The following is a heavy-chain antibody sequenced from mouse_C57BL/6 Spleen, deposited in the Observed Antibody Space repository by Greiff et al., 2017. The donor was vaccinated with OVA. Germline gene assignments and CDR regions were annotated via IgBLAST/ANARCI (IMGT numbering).Heavy chain of an antibody. Sequence: QVQLQQSGTELVKPGASVKLSCKASGYTFTSYWMHWVKQRPGQGLEWIGNINPSNGGTNYNEKFKSKATLTVDKSSSTAYMQLSSLTSEDSAVYYCASKEARGIYYDYDRDYWGQGTTLTVSS. CDR3: ASKEARGIYYDYDRDY. CDR2: INPSNGGT. J-gene: IGHJ2*01. CDR1: GYTFTSYW. D-gene: IGHD2-4*01. V-gene: IGHV1-53*01.